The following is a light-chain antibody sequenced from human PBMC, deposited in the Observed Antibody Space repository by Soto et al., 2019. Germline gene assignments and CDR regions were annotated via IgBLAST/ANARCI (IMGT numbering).Light chain of an antibody. CDR3: QQYNGYSPIT. V-gene: IGKV1-5*03. Sequence: DIQMTQSPSTLSASVGDRVTITCRASQSISSWLAWYQQKPGKAPKLLIYKASSLESGVPSRFSGSGSGTEFTLTISSLQPDDFATYYCQQYNGYSPITFGPGTKVDIK. J-gene: IGKJ3*01. CDR1: QSISSW. CDR2: KAS.